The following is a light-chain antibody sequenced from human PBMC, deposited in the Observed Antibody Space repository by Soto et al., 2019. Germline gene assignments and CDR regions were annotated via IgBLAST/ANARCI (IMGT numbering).Light chain of an antibody. V-gene: IGKV3-15*01. Sequence: EIVMTQSPATLSVSPGETVTLSCRASQSVSSNLAWYQQKPGQAPTLLIYAASTRATGIPARFSGSGSGTEFTLAISTLQSEDFAIYYCQQYNNWPPTFTFGQGTKLEIK. CDR3: QQYNNWPPTFT. J-gene: IGKJ2*01. CDR2: AAS. CDR1: QSVSSN.